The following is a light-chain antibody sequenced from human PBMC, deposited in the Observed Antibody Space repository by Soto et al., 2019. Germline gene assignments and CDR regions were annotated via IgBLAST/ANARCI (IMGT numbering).Light chain of an antibody. CDR2: AVS. J-gene: IGKJ3*01. CDR1: QSVTSNY. V-gene: IGKV3-20*01. CDR3: QQYGGVPFT. Sequence: EVVLTQSPGALSLSPGERATLSCRASQSVTSNYLAWYQQKSGQAPRLLIYAVSRRATGIPDRFSGSGSGTDFTLTLSRLEAEDLAVYYCQQYGGVPFTFGPGTKVDIK.